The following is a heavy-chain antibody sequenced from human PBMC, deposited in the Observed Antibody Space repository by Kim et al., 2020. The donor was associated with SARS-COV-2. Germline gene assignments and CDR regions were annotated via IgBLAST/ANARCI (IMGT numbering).Heavy chain of an antibody. V-gene: IGHV3-30*18. Sequence: GGSLRLSCAASGFIFSSYGMHWVRQAPGKELEWVAVISYDGSNKYYADSVKGRFTISRDNSKNTLYLQMNSLRAEDTAVYYCAKDAVFLGYYDSSGYFDYWGQGTLVTVSS. CDR2: ISYDGSNK. J-gene: IGHJ4*02. D-gene: IGHD3-22*01. CDR1: GFIFSSYG. CDR3: AKDAVFLGYYDSSGYFDY.